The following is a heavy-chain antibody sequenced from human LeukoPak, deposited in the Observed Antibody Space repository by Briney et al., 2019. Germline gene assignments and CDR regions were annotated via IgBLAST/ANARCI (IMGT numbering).Heavy chain of an antibody. D-gene: IGHD7-27*01. Sequence: AESLKIPCKASGYSFAAYWIICLRHKPAQNLQWVGIIYPGDSDTRYRASVQGQFTISADRSISTPYLQMNSLKASDTALYYCARPANWGSQNDCAIWGQGTMVSVSS. CDR2: IYPGDSDT. CDR3: ARPANWGSQNDCAI. J-gene: IGHJ3*02. V-gene: IGHV5-51*01. CDR1: GYSFAAYW.